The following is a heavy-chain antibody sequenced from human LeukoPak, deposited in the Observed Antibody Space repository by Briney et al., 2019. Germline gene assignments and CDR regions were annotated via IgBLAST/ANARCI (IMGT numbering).Heavy chain of an antibody. J-gene: IGHJ5*02. Sequence: GGSLRLSCAASGFTFSYYTMSWVRQAPGKGLEWVSSISSTGSSIYYADSVRGRFTISRDNAKNSLYLQMSSLRVEDTAVYYCARDDVAWNDVHWFDPWGQGTLVTVSS. CDR1: GFTFSYYT. CDR3: ARDDVAWNDVHWFDP. V-gene: IGHV3-21*01. D-gene: IGHD1-1*01. CDR2: ISSTGSSI.